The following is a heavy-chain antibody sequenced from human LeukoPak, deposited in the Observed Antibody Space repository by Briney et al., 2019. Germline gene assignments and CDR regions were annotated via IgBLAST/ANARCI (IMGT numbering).Heavy chain of an antibody. CDR1: GFTFSRHW. J-gene: IGHJ4*02. CDR3: ARDNGWSADF. D-gene: IGHD2-15*01. Sequence: PGGSLRLSCTASGFTFSRHWISWVRQTPGKGLEWVANIKEDGSEQYYVDSVKGRFTMSRDNAKNSLFLQMNSLRAEDTAVYYCARDNGWSADFWGQGTLVTVSS. V-gene: IGHV3-7*03. CDR2: IKEDGSEQ.